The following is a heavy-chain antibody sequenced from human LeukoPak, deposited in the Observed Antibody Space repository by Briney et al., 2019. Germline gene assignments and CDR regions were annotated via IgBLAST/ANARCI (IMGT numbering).Heavy chain of an antibody. Sequence: GGSLRLSCAASGFTFSSYWMSWVRQAPGKGLEWVANIKQDGSGKYYVDSVKGRFTISRDNAKNSLYLQMNSLRAEDTAVYYCARDLLSNYDFWSGYYLGSYFDYWGQGTLVTVSS. J-gene: IGHJ4*02. D-gene: IGHD3-3*01. CDR2: IKQDGSGK. CDR1: GFTFSSYW. V-gene: IGHV3-7*01. CDR3: ARDLLSNYDFWSGYYLGSYFDY.